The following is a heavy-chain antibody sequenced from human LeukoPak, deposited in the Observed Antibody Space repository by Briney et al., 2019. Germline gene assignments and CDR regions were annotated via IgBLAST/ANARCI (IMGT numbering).Heavy chain of an antibody. Sequence: ASVKVSCKASGYTFTGYYMHWVRQAPGQGLEWMGWINPNSGGTNYAQKFQGRVTMTRDTSISTAYMELSRLRSDDTAVYYCARDLWRLYSYGEPMKDYWGQGTLVTVSS. CDR3: ARDLWRLYSYGEPMKDY. CDR1: GYTFTGYY. CDR2: INPNSGGT. V-gene: IGHV1-2*02. J-gene: IGHJ4*02. D-gene: IGHD5-18*01.